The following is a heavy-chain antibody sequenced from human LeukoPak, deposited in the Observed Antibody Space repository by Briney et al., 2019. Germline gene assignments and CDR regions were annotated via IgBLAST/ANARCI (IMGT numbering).Heavy chain of an antibody. CDR1: GFTFSYYA. V-gene: IGHV3-23*01. J-gene: IGHJ3*02. CDR2: ISDTGGDT. Sequence: GGSLRLSCAASGFTFSYYAMSWVRQAPEKGLEWVSVISDTGGDTSYADSGKGRFTISRDNSKNTLYLQMNSLRAEDTAVYYCARDYGYSYGGGYAFDIWGQGTMVTVSS. CDR3: ARDYGYSYGGGYAFDI. D-gene: IGHD5-18*01.